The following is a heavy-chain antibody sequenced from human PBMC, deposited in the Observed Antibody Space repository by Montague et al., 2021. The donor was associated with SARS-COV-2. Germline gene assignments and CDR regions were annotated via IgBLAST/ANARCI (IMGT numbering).Heavy chain of an antibody. CDR2: ISSSSSYI. D-gene: IGHD3-10*01. CDR1: GFTFSSYS. Sequence: SLRLSYAASGFTFSSYSMNWVRQAPGKGLEWVSSISSSSSYIYYADSVKGRFTISRDNAKNSLYLQMNSLRAEDTAVYYCARDTGLLWFGKDAFDIWGQGTMVTVSS. V-gene: IGHV3-21*01. CDR3: ARDTGLLWFGKDAFDI. J-gene: IGHJ3*02.